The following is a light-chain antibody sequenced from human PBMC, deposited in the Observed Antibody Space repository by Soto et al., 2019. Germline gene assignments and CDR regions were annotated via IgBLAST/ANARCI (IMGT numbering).Light chain of an antibody. Sequence: EIVITQPPATLSVSPGERATLSCGASQSVTSNLAWYQQKPGRAPRLLIYGASTRATGIPARFSGSGSGTEFTLTISNLQSEDFALYYCQHYFNWPYTFGQGTKVDIK. CDR1: QSVTSN. V-gene: IGKV3-15*01. J-gene: IGKJ2*01. CDR3: QHYFNWPYT. CDR2: GAS.